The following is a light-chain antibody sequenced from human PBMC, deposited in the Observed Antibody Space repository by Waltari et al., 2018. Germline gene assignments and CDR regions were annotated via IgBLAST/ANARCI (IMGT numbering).Light chain of an antibody. CDR2: GAS. V-gene: IGKV1D-12*01. J-gene: IGKJ3*01. Sequence: DIQMTQSPSSVSSSVGARVTLTCRASQYISSRLAWFQQKPGTAPKLLIYGASNLQSGVPSRFSGSGSGTDFTLTINSLQPEDFATYYCQQATGFPPFTFGPGTKVDIK. CDR3: QQATGFPPFT. CDR1: QYISSR.